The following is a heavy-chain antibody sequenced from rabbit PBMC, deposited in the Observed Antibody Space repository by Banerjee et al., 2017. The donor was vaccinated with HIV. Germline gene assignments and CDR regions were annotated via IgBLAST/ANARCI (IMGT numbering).Heavy chain of an antibody. CDR2: IYPHGGSA. J-gene: IGHJ4*01. CDR1: GFSLSSSYA. Sequence: QSLEESGGDLVKPGASLTVTCTASGFSLSSSYAMCWVRQAPGKGLEWIAYIYPHGGSADYASWVNGRFTISKTSSTTVTLQMTSLTAADTATYFCARADYSSGWGTYYYFNLWGPGTLVTVS. D-gene: IGHD4-1*01. V-gene: IGHV1S40*01. CDR3: ARADYSSGWGTYYYFNL.